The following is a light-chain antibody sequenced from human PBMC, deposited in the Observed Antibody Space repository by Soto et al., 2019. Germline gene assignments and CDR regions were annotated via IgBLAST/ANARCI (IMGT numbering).Light chain of an antibody. Sequence: IQMTQSPSPLSASVGDRVTITCRASQRINSYLNWYQQKPGKAPKLLIYAASSLQSGVPSRFSGSGSGTDFTLTISSLQPEDFATYYCQESYSTPFFGPGTKVDIK. J-gene: IGKJ3*01. CDR2: AAS. CDR3: QESYSTPF. V-gene: IGKV1-39*01. CDR1: QRINSY.